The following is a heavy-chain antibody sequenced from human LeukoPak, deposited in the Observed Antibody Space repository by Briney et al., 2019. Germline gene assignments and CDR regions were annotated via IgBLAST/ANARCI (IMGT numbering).Heavy chain of an antibody. V-gene: IGHV3-11*01. Sequence: GGSLRLSCAASGFTFSHYYMSWIRQAPGKGLEWVSYISSSGSTIYYADSVKGRFTISRDNAKNSLYLQTNSLRAEDTAVYYCARDLYYDSSGYVGYWGEATLVTVSS. J-gene: IGHJ4*02. CDR2: ISSSGSTI. D-gene: IGHD3-22*01. CDR1: GFTFSHYY. CDR3: ARDLYYDSSGYVGY.